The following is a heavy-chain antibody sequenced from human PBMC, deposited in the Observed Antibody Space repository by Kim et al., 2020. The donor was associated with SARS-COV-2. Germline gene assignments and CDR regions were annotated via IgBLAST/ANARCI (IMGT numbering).Heavy chain of an antibody. V-gene: IGHV3-7*01. J-gene: IGHJ5*02. CDR2: IKQDGSEK. D-gene: IGHD3-9*01. CDR3: AGSILTGS. CDR1: GLTFSSYW. Sequence: GGSLRLSCVASGLTFSSYWMNWVRQAPGKGLEWVANIKQDGSEKNYVDAVKGRFTISRDSAKKSLYLHMNSLRAEDTAVYYCAGSILTGSWGQGTLVTVS.